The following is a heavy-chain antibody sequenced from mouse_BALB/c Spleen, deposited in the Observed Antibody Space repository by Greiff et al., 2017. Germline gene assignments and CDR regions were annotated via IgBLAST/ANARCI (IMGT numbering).Heavy chain of an antibody. J-gene: IGHJ2*01. V-gene: IGHV1S29*02. CDR3: ARYYYGSTHPFDY. D-gene: IGHD1-1*01. CDR1: GYTFTDYN. CDR2: IYPYNGGT. Sequence: EVQLQQSGPELVKPGASVKISCKASGYTFTDYNMHWVKQSHGKSLEWIGYIYPYNGGTGYNQKFKSKVTLTVDNSSSTAYMELRSLTSEDSAVYYCARYYYGSTHPFDYWGQGTTLTVSS.